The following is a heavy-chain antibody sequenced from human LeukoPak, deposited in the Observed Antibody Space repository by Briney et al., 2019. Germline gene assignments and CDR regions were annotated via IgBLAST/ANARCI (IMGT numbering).Heavy chain of an antibody. CDR2: VYYIANT. CDR1: GASVGSAGYY. D-gene: IGHD3-10*01. Sequence: SSETLSLTCTVSGASVGSAGYYWSWIRQPPGGGLEWIGYVYYIANTNYNPSLKSRVTISVDTSKNQFSLKLSSVTAADTAVYYCARAKAITMVRGDRRNYWGQGTLVTVSS. V-gene: IGHV4-61*08. J-gene: IGHJ4*02. CDR3: ARAKAITMVRGDRRNY.